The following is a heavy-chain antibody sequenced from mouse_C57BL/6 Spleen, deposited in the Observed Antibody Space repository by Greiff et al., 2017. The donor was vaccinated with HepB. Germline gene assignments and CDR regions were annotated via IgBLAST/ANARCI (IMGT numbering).Heavy chain of an antibody. CDR1: GYTFTSYW. CDR3: ARGGGYYGSSYVDY. V-gene: IGHV1-52*01. J-gene: IGHJ2*01. Sequence: VQLQQSGAELVRPGSSVKLSCKASGYTFTSYWMHWVKQRPIQGLEWIGNIDPSDSETHYNQKFKDKATLTVDKSSSTAYMQLSSLTSEDSAVYYCARGGGYYGSSYVDYWGQSTTLTVSS. CDR2: IDPSDSET. D-gene: IGHD1-1*01.